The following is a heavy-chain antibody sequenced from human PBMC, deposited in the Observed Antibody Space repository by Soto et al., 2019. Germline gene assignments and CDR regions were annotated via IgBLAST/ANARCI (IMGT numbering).Heavy chain of an antibody. V-gene: IGHV3-74*01. CDR3: ARAMGAGPFDY. D-gene: IGHD3-10*01. J-gene: IGHJ4*02. CDR1: GFTFSSYW. Sequence: GGSLRLSCAASGFTFSSYWMHWVRQAPGKGLVWVSRINSDGSSTSYADSVKGRFTISRDNAKNTLYLQMNSLRAEDAAVEYCARAMGAGPFDYWGQGTLVTVSS. CDR2: INSDGSST.